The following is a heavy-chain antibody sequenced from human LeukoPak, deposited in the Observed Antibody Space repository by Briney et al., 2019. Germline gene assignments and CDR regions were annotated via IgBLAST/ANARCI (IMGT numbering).Heavy chain of an antibody. D-gene: IGHD2-15*01. CDR1: GFTFSSYS. CDR3: ARAPYCSGGSCYSGFDP. J-gene: IGHJ5*02. Sequence: GGSLRLSCAASGFTFSSYSMNWVRQAPGKGLEWVSSISSSSSYIYYADSVKGRFTISRDNAKNSLYLQMNSLRAEDTAVYYCARAPYCSGGSCYSGFDPWGQGTLVTVS. V-gene: IGHV3-21*01. CDR2: ISSSSSYI.